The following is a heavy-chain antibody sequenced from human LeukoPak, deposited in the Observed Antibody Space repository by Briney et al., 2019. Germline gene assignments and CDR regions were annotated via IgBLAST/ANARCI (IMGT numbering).Heavy chain of an antibody. D-gene: IGHD3-9*01. Sequence: GASVKVSCKASGYTFTSYAMNWVRQAPGQGLEWMGWINTNTGNPTYAQGFTGRFVFSLDTSVSTAYLQISSLKAEDTAVYYCARVFGDILSFPPTYYYYGMDVWGQGTTVTVSS. CDR2: INTNTGNP. CDR3: ARVFGDILSFPPTYYYYGMDV. J-gene: IGHJ6*02. CDR1: GYTFTSYA. V-gene: IGHV7-4-1*02.